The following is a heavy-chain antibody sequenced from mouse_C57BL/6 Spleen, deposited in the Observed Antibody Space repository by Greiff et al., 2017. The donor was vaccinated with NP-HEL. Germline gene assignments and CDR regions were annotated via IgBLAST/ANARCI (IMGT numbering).Heavy chain of an antibody. CDR3: ARKEVITTVVAPHYYAMDY. D-gene: IGHD1-1*01. CDR2: IHPNSGST. J-gene: IGHJ4*01. Sequence: VQLQQPGAELVKPGASVKLSCKASGYTFTSYWMHWVKQRPGQGLEWIGMIHPNSGSTNYNEKFKSKATLTVDKSSSTAYMQLSSLTSEDSAVYYCARKEVITTVVAPHYYAMDYWGQGTSVTVSS. V-gene: IGHV1-64*01. CDR1: GYTFTSYW.